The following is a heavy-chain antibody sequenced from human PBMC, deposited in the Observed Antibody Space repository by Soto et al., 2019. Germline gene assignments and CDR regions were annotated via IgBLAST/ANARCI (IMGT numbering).Heavy chain of an antibody. CDR3: ARDQIAGTYFFDY. CDR2: INPSGGST. J-gene: IGHJ4*02. Sequence: ASVKVSCKASGNTFTSHYIHWVRQAPGQGPEWMGIINPSGGSTSYAQKFQSRVTMTRDTSTSTVYMELSSLRSEDTAIYYCARDQIAGTYFFDYRGQGTLVTVSS. CDR1: GNTFTSHY. V-gene: IGHV1-46*01. D-gene: IGHD6-13*01.